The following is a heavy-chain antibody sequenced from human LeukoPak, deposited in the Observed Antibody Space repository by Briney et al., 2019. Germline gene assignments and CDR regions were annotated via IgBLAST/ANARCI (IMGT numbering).Heavy chain of an antibody. Sequence: PSETLTLTCAAYGGTFSGYYWSWIRQPPGKGLEWIGEINHSGSTNYNPSLKSRVTISVDTTKNQFSLKLSSVTAAYTAVYFCATETTYYYDSSGPPHWFDPWGQGTLVTVSS. J-gene: IGHJ5*02. CDR1: GGTFSGYY. CDR2: INHSGST. D-gene: IGHD3-22*01. CDR3: ATETTYYYDSSGPPHWFDP. V-gene: IGHV4-34*08.